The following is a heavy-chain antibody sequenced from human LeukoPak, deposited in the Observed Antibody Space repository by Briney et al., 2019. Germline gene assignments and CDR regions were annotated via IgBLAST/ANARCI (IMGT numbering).Heavy chain of an antibody. CDR2: FDPEDGET. Sequence: ASVKVSCKVSGYTLTELSMHWVRQAPGKGLEWMGGFDPEDGETIYAQKFQGRDTMTEDTSTDTAYMELSSLRSEDTAVYYCATDGSWVDAFDIWGQGTMVTVSS. V-gene: IGHV1-24*01. CDR1: GYTLTELS. J-gene: IGHJ3*02. D-gene: IGHD1-26*01. CDR3: ATDGSWVDAFDI.